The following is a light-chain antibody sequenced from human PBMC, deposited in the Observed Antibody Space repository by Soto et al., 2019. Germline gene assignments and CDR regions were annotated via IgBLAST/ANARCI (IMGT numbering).Light chain of an antibody. J-gene: IGKJ5*01. Sequence: EIVLTQSPGTLSLSPGERATLSCRASQSISSTNLAWYQQKPGQAPRLLIYYISTRATGIPARFSGSGSGTEFTLTINSLQSEDSAVYYCQQHNQWPITFGQGTRLEIK. CDR1: QSISSTN. CDR3: QQHNQWPIT. CDR2: YIS. V-gene: IGKV3D-15*01.